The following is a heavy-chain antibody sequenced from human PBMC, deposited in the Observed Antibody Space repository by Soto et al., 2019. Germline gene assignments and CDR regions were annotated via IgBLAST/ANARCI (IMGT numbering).Heavy chain of an antibody. V-gene: IGHV3-21*01. Sequence: TGGSLRLSCAASGFTFRSFTMKWVRQAPGKGLEWVSTISSNSAYIYYTDALRGRFTISRDNAKNSLHLQMNSLRAEDTAVYYCTRDASRDSSARGWFDPWGPGTLVTVSS. CDR1: GFTFRSFT. CDR2: ISSNSAYI. CDR3: TRDASRDSSARGWFDP. J-gene: IGHJ5*02. D-gene: IGHD6-13*01.